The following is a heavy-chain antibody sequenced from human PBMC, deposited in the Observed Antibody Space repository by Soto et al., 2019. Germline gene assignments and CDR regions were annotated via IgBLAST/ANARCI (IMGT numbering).Heavy chain of an antibody. CDR1: GFTVSSNY. CDR3: ASSLSDDYIWGSYRDRSHYYYYMDV. V-gene: IGHV3-66*01. D-gene: IGHD3-16*02. J-gene: IGHJ6*03. Sequence: GGSLRLSCAASGFTVSSNYMSWVRQAPGKGLEWVSVIYSGGSTYYADSVKGRFTISRDNSKNTLYLQMNSLRAEDTAVYYCASSLSDDYIWGSYRDRSHYYYYMDVWGKGTTVTLSS. CDR2: IYSGGST.